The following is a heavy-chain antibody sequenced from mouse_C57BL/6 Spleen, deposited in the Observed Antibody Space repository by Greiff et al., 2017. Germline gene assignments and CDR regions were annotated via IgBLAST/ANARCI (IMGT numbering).Heavy chain of an antibody. CDR3: ARSGWDGGY. V-gene: IGHV1-81*01. CDR2: IYPRSGDT. CDR1: GYTFTSYG. J-gene: IGHJ2*01. Sequence: VQLQQSGAELARPGASVKLSCKASGYTFTSYGISWVKQRAGQGLEWIGEIYPRSGDTYYNEKFKGKATLTADKSSSTAYMELGSLTSEDSAVYVCARSGWDGGYWGQGTTLTVSS. D-gene: IGHD3-1*01.